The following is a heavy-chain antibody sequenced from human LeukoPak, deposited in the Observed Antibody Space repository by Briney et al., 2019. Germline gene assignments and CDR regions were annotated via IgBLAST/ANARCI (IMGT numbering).Heavy chain of an antibody. CDR2: IIPIFGTA. Sequence: ASVKVSCKASGGTFSSYAISWVRQAPGQGLEWMGGIIPIFGTANYAQKFQGRVTITADKSTSTAYMELSSLRSEDTAVYYRARAGITMVRGVTPFDYWGQGTLVTVSS. J-gene: IGHJ4*02. CDR1: GGTFSSYA. D-gene: IGHD3-10*01. CDR3: ARAGITMVRGVTPFDY. V-gene: IGHV1-69*06.